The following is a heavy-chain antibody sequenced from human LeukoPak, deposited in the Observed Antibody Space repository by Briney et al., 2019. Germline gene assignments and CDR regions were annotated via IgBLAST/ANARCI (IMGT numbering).Heavy chain of an antibody. CDR2: IWYDGSEK. J-gene: IGHJ4*02. Sequence: GGSRRLSCAASGFTFRTYGMHWVRQAPGKGLEWVAVIWYDGSEKYYADSVKGRFTISRDNFKNTLYLQMDSLRVEDTAVYYCARLKDDVTKLDYWGQGTLVSVSS. D-gene: IGHD2-8*01. V-gene: IGHV3-33*01. CDR1: GFTFRTYG. CDR3: ARLKDDVTKLDY.